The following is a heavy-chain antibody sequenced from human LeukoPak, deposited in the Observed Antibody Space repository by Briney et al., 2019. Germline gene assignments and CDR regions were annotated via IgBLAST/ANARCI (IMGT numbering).Heavy chain of an antibody. V-gene: IGHV3-53*01. Sequence: SGGSLRLSCTVSGFTVSSNSMSWVRQAPGKGLEWVSFIYSAGSIYYSDSVKGRFTISIDNSKNTLYLQMNSLRAEDTAVYYCARKNGLDYWGQGTLVTVSS. CDR3: ARKNGLDY. CDR2: IYSAGSI. J-gene: IGHJ4*02. CDR1: GFTVSSNS.